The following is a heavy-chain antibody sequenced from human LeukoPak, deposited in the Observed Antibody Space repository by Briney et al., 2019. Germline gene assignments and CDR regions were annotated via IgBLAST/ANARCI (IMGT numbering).Heavy chain of an antibody. CDR1: GFSFNIYA. J-gene: IGHJ4*02. Sequence: GGSLRLSCVASGFSFNIYAMSWVRQAPGKGPEWVSLSSGTGYSTYYGDSVKGRFTMSRDNSKNTLYLQMNSLKTEDTAVYYCTTDLLLDHCGGDCYTNYYFDYWGQGTLVTVSS. CDR3: TTDLLLDHCGGDCYTNYYFDY. V-gene: IGHV3-23*01. D-gene: IGHD2-21*02. CDR2: SSGTGYST.